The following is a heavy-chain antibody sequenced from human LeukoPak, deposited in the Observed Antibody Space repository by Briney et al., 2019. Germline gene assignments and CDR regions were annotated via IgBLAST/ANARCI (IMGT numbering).Heavy chain of an antibody. V-gene: IGHV3-15*01. D-gene: IGHD1-26*01. J-gene: IGHJ4*02. CDR1: GFIFSNAW. CDR3: ATDLLDY. CDR2: IKRKTDDGTT. Sequence: GGSLRLSCAASGFIFSNAWMSWVRQAPGKGLEWLGRIKRKTDDGTTDYAAPVKGRFSISRDDSKNTVHLQMNSLKTEDTAAYYCATDLLDYWGQGTLVTVSS.